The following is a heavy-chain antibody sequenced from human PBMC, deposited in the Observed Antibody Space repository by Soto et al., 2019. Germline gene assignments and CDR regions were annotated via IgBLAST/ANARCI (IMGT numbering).Heavy chain of an antibody. Sequence: EVQLLESGGGLVQPGGSLRLSCAASGFTFSSYAMSWVRQAPGKGLEWVSAISGSGGSTYYADSVKGRFTISRDNSKNTLYVQMNSLRAEDTAVYYCAKSITIILVAYDYCGQGTLVTVSS. J-gene: IGHJ4*02. D-gene: IGHD3-22*01. V-gene: IGHV3-23*01. CDR3: AKSITIILVAYDY. CDR1: GFTFSSYA. CDR2: ISGSGGST.